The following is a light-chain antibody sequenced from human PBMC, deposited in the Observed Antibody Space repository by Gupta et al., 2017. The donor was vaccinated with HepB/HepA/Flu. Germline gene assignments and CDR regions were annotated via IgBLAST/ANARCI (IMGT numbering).Light chain of an antibody. J-gene: IGKJ1*01. V-gene: IGKV1-5*03. CDR1: QSVRRW. Sequence: DIQMTQFPSTLSASVGDRVTITCRASQSVRRWLAWYQQKPGKAPKLLIYKASTLESGVPSRFSGSGSGSEFTLTINNLHPDDFATYYCQQADTFPQTFGQGTHVEN. CDR2: KAS. CDR3: QQADTFPQT.